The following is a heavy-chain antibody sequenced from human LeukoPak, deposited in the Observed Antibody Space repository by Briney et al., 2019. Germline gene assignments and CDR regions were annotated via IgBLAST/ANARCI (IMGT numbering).Heavy chain of an antibody. D-gene: IGHD2-2*01. J-gene: IGHJ6*02. CDR1: GFTFSNAW. CDR2: IKSKTDGGTT. Sequence: GGSLRLSCAASGFTFSNAWMSWVRQAPGMGLEWVGRIKSKTDGGTTDYAAPVKGRFTISRDDSKNTLYLQMNSLKTEDTAVYYCTTVVVPAASRYYYFYYGMDVWGQGTTVTVSS. CDR3: TTVVVPAASRYYYFYYGMDV. V-gene: IGHV3-15*01.